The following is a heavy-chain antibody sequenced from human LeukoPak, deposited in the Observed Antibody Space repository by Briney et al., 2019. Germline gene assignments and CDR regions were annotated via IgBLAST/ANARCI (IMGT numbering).Heavy chain of an antibody. V-gene: IGHV4-38-2*02. CDR3: ARESFWSGYYISYFDY. CDR1: VYSISSGYY. D-gene: IGHD3-3*01. Sequence: SETLSLTCTVSVYSISSGYYWGWIRQPPGKRLEWIGSIYHSGSTYYNPSLKSRVTISVDTSKNQFSLKLSSVTAADTAVYYCARESFWSGYYISYFDYWGQGTLVTVSS. CDR2: IYHSGST. J-gene: IGHJ4*02.